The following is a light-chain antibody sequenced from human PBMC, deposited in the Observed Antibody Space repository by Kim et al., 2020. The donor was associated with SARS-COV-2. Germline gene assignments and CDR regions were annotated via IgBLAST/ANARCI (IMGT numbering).Light chain of an antibody. V-gene: IGLV2-14*03. CDR2: DVT. Sequence: QSALTQPASVSGSPGQSITISCTGTSSDIGGYKYVSWYQQHPGKAPKLVIYDVTNRPSGVSNRFSGSRSGNTASLTISGLQAEDEADYYCSSFTGRTTYVFGTGTEVTVL. CDR3: SSFTGRTTYV. CDR1: SSDIGGYKY. J-gene: IGLJ1*01.